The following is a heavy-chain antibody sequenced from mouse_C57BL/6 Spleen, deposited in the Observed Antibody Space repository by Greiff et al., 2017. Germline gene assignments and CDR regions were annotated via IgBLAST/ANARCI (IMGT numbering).Heavy chain of an antibody. V-gene: IGHV1-64*01. CDR2: IHPNSGST. CDR1: GYTFTSYW. D-gene: IGHD2-4*01. J-gene: IGHJ4*01. CDR3: ARIYYDYDREYYYAMDY. Sequence: VQLQQSGAELVKPGASVKLSCKASGYTFTSYWMHWVKQRPGQGLEWIGMIHPNSGSTNYNEKFKSKATLTVDKSSSTAYMQLSSLTSEDSAVYYCARIYYDYDREYYYAMDYWGQGTSVTVSS.